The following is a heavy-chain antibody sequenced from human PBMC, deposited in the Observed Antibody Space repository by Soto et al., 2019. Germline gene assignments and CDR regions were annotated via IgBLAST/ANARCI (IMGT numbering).Heavy chain of an antibody. CDR1: GGSIISYY. J-gene: IGHJ4*02. D-gene: IGHD1-1*01. CDR3: ARHLSTTIAPLPFAY. CDR2: IYYSGST. Sequence: SETLSLTCTVSGGSIISYYWSWIRQPPGKGLEWIAYIYYSGSTEYNPSLQSRVTISVDTSKNQFSLKLSSVTAADTAVYYCARHLSTTIAPLPFAYWGQGTLVPV. V-gene: IGHV4-59*08.